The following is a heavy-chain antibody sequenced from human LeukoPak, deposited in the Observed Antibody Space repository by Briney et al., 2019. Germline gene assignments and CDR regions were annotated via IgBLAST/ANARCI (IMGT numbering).Heavy chain of an antibody. V-gene: IGHV4-59*08. J-gene: IGHJ5*02. CDR1: GGSISSYF. CDR2: IQYSGST. CDR3: ASIQTMVRGVSEFDP. Sequence: KPSETLSLTCTVSGGSISSYFWSWIRQPPGKGLEWIGYIQYSGSTYYNPSLKSRVTISVDTSKNQFSLKLSSVTAADTAVYYCASIQTMVRGVSEFDPWGQGTLVTVSS. D-gene: IGHD3-10*01.